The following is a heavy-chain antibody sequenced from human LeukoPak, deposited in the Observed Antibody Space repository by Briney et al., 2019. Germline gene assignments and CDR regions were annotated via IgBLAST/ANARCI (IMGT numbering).Heavy chain of an antibody. CDR3: ARDHSYYFGSQTSTLDV. CDR1: GASISTGGFY. V-gene: IGHV4-31*03. J-gene: IGHJ6*02. Sequence: SETLSLTCTISGASISTGGFYWTWIRQPPGEGLEWIGYIYYTGSVDYNASLKSRLTISLDTSKNRFSLRLNSVTAADTAVYYCARDHSYYFGSQTSTLDVWGQGTAVTVSS. D-gene: IGHD3-10*01. CDR2: IYYTGSV.